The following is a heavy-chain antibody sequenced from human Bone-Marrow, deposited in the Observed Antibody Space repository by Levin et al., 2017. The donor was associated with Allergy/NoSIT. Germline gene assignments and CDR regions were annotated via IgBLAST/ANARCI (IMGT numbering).Heavy chain of an antibody. CDR2: INTYNGHT. Sequence: ASVKVSCKASGYTFTSYGITWVRQAPGQGLEWMGWINTYNGHTEYVQKLQDRVTMTTDTSTSTASLELTSLRSDDTAVYFCARYDSSGYSYRYFHYWGQGTLVTVSS. V-gene: IGHV1-18*01. D-gene: IGHD3-22*01. CDR3: ARYDSSGYSYRYFHY. J-gene: IGHJ4*02. CDR1: GYTFTSYG.